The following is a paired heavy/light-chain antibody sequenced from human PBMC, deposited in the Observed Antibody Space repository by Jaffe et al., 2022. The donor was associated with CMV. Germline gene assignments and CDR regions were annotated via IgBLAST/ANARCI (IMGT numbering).Heavy chain of an antibody. V-gene: IGHV4-59*01. CDR3: ARDRRGGSDLDY. CDR2: VYYSGST. J-gene: IGHJ4*02. Sequence: QVQLQESGPGLVKPSETLSLTCTVSGDSISSYYWSWIRQPPGKRLEWIGYVYYSGSTNYNPSLKSRVTISVDTSKNHFSLRLNSVTAADTAVYYCARDRRGGSDLDYWGQGTLVTVSS. CDR1: GDSISSYY. D-gene: IGHD6-19*01.
Light chain of an antibody. CDR3: QQYGNSPRT. Sequence: EIVLTQSPGTLSLSPGERATLSCRASQSVSSSSLAWYQQRPGQAPRLLIYGASSRATGIPDRFSGSGSGADFTLTISRLEPEDFAVYYCQQYGNSPRTFGQGTKVEIK. V-gene: IGKV3-20*01. J-gene: IGKJ1*01. CDR2: GAS. CDR1: QSVSSSS.